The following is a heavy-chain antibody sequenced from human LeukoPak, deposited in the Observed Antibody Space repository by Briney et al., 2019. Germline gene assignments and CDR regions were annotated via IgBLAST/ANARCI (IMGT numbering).Heavy chain of an antibody. V-gene: IGHV3-48*04. CDR3: ARDHNWNYGGY. CDR1: GFTFSSYS. J-gene: IGHJ4*02. D-gene: IGHD1-7*01. Sequence: QPGGSLRLSCAASGFTFSSYSMNWVRQAPGKGLEWVSYISSSSSTIYYADSAKGRFTISRDNAKNSLYLQMNSLRAEDTAVYYCARDHNWNYGGYWGQGTLVTVSS. CDR2: ISSSSSTI.